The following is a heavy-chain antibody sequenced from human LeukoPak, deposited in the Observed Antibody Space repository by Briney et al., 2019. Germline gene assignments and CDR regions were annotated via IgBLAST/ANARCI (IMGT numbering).Heavy chain of an antibody. J-gene: IGHJ4*02. CDR3: ARGFCSGTCYSGDY. CDR1: GFTFSDHY. Sequence: PGGSLSLSCAASGFTFSDHYMDWVRQAPGKGLEGVGRIRNKANTYTTEYAASVKGRFTISRDDSKNSLYLQMNSLKTEDTAVYYCARGFCSGTCYSGDYWGQGTLVTVSS. CDR2: IRNKANTYTT. D-gene: IGHD2-15*01. V-gene: IGHV3-72*01.